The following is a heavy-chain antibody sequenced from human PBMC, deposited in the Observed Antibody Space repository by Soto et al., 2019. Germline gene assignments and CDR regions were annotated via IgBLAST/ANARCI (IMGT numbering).Heavy chain of an antibody. CDR3: ASQASQWLVPRGSFQH. V-gene: IGHV1-69*13. CDR2: IIPIFGTA. J-gene: IGHJ1*01. D-gene: IGHD5-12*01. Sequence: GASVKVSCKPSGGTFITYAISWLRQPPAQGVEWMGGIIPIFGTANYAQKFQGGVTITADESTSTAYQELSSLRSEDTAVYYCASQASQWLVPRGSFQHWGQGTLVTVSS. CDR1: GGTFITYA.